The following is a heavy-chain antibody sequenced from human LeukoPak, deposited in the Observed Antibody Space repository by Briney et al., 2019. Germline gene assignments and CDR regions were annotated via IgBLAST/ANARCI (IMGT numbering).Heavy chain of an antibody. CDR3: ARESLNCSSTSCSYYYYYYMDV. D-gene: IGHD2-2*01. V-gene: IGHV4-59*01. J-gene: IGHJ6*03. Sequence: SETLSLTCTVSGGSISSYYWSWIRQPPGKGLEWIGYIYYSGSTNYNPSLKSRVTISVDTSKNQFSLKLSSVTAADTAVYYCARESLNCSSTSCSYYYYYYMDVWGKGTTVTVSS. CDR1: GGSISSYY. CDR2: IYYSGST.